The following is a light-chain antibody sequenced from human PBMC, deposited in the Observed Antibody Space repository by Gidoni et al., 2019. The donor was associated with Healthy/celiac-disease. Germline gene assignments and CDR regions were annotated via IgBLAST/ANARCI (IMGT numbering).Light chain of an antibody. CDR1: QSISSY. CDR3: QQSYSTLLT. CDR2: AAS. V-gene: IGKV1-39*01. Sequence: IQMTQSPSSLSASLGDRVTITCRASQSISSYLNLYQQKPGKAPKLLIYAASSLQSGVPSRFSGSGSGTDFTLTISSLQPEDFATYYCQQSYSTLLTFGGGTKVEIK. J-gene: IGKJ4*01.